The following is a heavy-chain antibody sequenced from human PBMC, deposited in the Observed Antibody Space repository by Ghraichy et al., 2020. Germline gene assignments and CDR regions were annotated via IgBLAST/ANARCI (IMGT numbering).Heavy chain of an antibody. CDR3: ARDDRGYYFDY. D-gene: IGHD3-22*01. J-gene: IGHJ4*02. CDR1: GDSVSGSTPA. V-gene: IGHV6-1*01. CDR2: TYYRSKWYY. Sequence: SQTLSLTCAISGDSVSGSTPAWNWIRQSPSRGLEWLGRTYYRSKWYYDYAISLKSRIAINPDTSKNQFSLQLNSVTPEDTAVYYFARDDRGYYFDYWGQGTLVTVSS.